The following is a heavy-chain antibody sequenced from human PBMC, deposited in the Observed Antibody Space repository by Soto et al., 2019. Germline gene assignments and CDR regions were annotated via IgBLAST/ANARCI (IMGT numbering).Heavy chain of an antibody. Sequence: QVPLVQSGAEVKKPGSSVKVSCKASGGTFSSYAISWVRQAPGQGLEWMGGIIPIFGTANYAQKFQGRVTITADESTSTAYMELSSLRSEDTAVYYCARGGGAYCGGDCFAHWYFDLWGRGTLVTVSS. V-gene: IGHV1-69*12. J-gene: IGHJ2*01. D-gene: IGHD2-21*02. CDR3: ARGGGAYCGGDCFAHWYFDL. CDR2: IIPIFGTA. CDR1: GGTFSSYA.